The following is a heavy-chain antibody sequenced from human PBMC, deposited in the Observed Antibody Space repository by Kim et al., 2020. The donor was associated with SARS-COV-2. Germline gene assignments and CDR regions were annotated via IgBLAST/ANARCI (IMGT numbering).Heavy chain of an antibody. D-gene: IGHD6-19*01. Sequence: GGSLRLSCAASGFTFSNHGMVWLRHTPGKGLEWVSSISNTGGLTYYADSVKGRFSISRDNSNNMLFLQMNSLSADDTAVYYCAKIAVPAPWYFDVWGRGT. CDR3: AKIAVPAPWYFDV. CDR1: GFTFSNHG. CDR2: ISNTGGLT. V-gene: IGHV3-23*01. J-gene: IGHJ2*01.